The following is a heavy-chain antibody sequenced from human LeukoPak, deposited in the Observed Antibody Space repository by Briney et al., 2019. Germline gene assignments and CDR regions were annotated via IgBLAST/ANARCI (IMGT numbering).Heavy chain of an antibody. CDR1: GGSIRSYY. CDR2: IYYSGST. J-gene: IGHJ3*02. D-gene: IGHD6-13*01. Sequence: SETLSLTCTVSGGSIRSYYWSWIRQPPGKGLEWIGDIYYSGSTKYNPSLKSRVTISVDTSKNQFSLKLSSVTAADTAVYYCARDYSSSSQYAFDIWGQGTMVTVSS. CDR3: ARDYSSSSQYAFDI. V-gene: IGHV4-59*01.